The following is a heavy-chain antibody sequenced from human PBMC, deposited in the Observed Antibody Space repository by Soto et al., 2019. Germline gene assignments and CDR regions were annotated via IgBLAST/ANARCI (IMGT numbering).Heavy chain of an antibody. CDR1: GLIFSDYH. J-gene: IGHJ6*02. Sequence: EVQLVESGGGLVQPGGSLRLSCAASGLIFSDYHMDWVRQAPGKGLEWVGRIRRKANSYTTAYAASVKGRFTISRDDSKNSLYLQLNRLKSEDTAVYYCAMLGGWSGGSSGMDVWGHGPTVTVSS. D-gene: IGHD6-19*01. CDR2: IRRKANSYTT. V-gene: IGHV3-72*01. CDR3: AMLGGWSGGSSGMDV.